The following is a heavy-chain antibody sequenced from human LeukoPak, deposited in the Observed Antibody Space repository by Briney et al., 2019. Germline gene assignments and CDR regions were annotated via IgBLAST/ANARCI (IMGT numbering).Heavy chain of an antibody. CDR2: ISSSSSYI. Sequence: GGSLRLSCAASGFTFSSYSMTWVRQAPGQGLEWVSSISSSSSYIYYADSVKGRFTISRDNAKNSLYLQMNSLRAEDTAVYYCAFMDTAITPDYWGQGTLVTVSS. J-gene: IGHJ4*02. V-gene: IGHV3-21*01. CDR3: AFMDTAITPDY. CDR1: GFTFSSYS. D-gene: IGHD5-18*01.